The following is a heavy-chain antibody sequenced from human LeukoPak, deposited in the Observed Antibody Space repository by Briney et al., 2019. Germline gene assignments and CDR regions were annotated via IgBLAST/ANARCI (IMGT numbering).Heavy chain of an antibody. D-gene: IGHD6-13*01. J-gene: IGHJ1*01. CDR3: ARDGLEQQLLPGAEYFQH. CDR2: INTNTGNP. Sequence: ASVKVSCKASGYTFTSYAMNWVRQAPGQGLEWMGWINTNTGNPTYAQGFTGRFVFSLDTSVSTAYLLISSLKAEDTAVYYCARDGLEQQLLPGAEYFQHWGQGTLVTVSS. V-gene: IGHV7-4-1*02. CDR1: GYTFTSYA.